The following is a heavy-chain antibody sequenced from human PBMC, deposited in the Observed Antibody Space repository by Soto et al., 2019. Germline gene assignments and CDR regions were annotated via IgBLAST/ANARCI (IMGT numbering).Heavy chain of an antibody. CDR3: ARDNGYYDYVWGSYRPMYYFDY. CDR1: GGSISSYY. Sequence: PSETLSLPCTVSGGSISSYYWSWIRQPPGKGLEWIGYIYYSGSTNYNPSLKSRVTISVDTSKNQFSLKLSSVTAADTAVYYCARDNGYYDYVWGSYRPMYYFDYWGQGTLVTVSS. CDR2: IYYSGST. V-gene: IGHV4-59*01. D-gene: IGHD3-16*02. J-gene: IGHJ4*02.